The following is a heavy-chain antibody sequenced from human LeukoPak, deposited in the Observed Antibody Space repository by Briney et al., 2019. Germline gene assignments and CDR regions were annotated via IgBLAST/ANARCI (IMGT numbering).Heavy chain of an antibody. CDR3: AKGSRKEYFDY. CDR1: GFTFDDYA. CDR2: ISWNSGSI. J-gene: IGHJ4*02. Sequence: SLRLSCAASGFTFDDYAMHWVRQAPGKGLEWVSGISWNSGSIGYADSVKGRFTISRDNAKNSLYLQMNSLRAEDTALYYCAKGSRKEYFDYWGQGTLVTVSS. D-gene: IGHD6-13*01. V-gene: IGHV3-9*01.